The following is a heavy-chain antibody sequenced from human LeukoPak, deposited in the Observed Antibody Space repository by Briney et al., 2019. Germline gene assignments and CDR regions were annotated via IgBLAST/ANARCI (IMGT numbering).Heavy chain of an antibody. J-gene: IGHJ5*02. CDR1: GNSFGDYY. CDR3: TRDTGTTGEVKFDP. V-gene: IGHV4-4*07. CDR2: IYTSGST. Sequence: SETMSLTCTVSGNSFGDYYWSWIRQPAGKGLEWIGRIYTSGSTTYNPSLKSRVTMSVDTSKSQFSLNLMSVTAADTAVYYCTRDTGTTGEVKFDPWGQGTLVTVSS. D-gene: IGHD4-17*01.